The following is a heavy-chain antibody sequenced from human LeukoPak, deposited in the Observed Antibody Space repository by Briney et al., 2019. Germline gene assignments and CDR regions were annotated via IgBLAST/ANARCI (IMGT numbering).Heavy chain of an antibody. CDR3: ATSFEYSSSAANY. J-gene: IGHJ4*02. CDR2: IYYSGST. Sequence: SETLSLTCTVSGGSISSSSYYWGWIRQPPGKGLEWIGSIYYSGSTYYNLSLKSRVTISVDTSKNQFSLKLSSVTAADTAVYYCATSFEYSSSAANYWGQGTLVTVSS. D-gene: IGHD6-6*01. V-gene: IGHV4-39*01. CDR1: GGSISSSSYY.